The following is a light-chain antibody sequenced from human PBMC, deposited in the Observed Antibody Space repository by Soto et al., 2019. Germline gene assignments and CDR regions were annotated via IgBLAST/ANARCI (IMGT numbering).Light chain of an antibody. CDR1: QGISSY. V-gene: IGKV1-8*01. J-gene: IGKJ1*01. CDR3: QQYYSYPWT. CDR2: AAS. Sequence: AIRITQSPSSLSASTGDRVTITCRASQGISSYLAWYQQKPGKAPKLLIYAASTLESGVPSRFSGSRSGTEFTLTISSLQPDDFATYYCQQYYSYPWTFGQGTKVDIK.